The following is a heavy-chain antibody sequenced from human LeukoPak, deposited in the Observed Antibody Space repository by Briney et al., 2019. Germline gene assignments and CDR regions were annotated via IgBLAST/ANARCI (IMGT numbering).Heavy chain of an antibody. CDR2: IYTSGST. CDR3: ARGVWWLSPYYYYMDV. J-gene: IGHJ6*03. Sequence: SETLSLTCTVSGGFISSGSYYWSWIRQPAGKGLEWIGRIYTSGSTNYNPSLKSRVTISVDTSKNQFSLKLSSVTAADTAVYYCARGVWWLSPYYYYMDVWGKGTTVTVSS. D-gene: IGHD3-22*01. V-gene: IGHV4-61*02. CDR1: GGFISSGSYY.